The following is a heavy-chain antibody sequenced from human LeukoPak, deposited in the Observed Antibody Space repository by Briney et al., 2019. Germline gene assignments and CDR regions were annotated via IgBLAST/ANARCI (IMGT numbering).Heavy chain of an antibody. CDR3: AKDGSGHYYYYYMDV. Sequence: GGSLSLSCAASGFTFDDYAMHWVRQAPGKGLEWVSGISWNSGSIGYADSVKGRFTISRDNAKNSLYLQMNSLRAEDTALYYCAKDGSGHYYYYYMDVWGKGTTVTVSS. CDR2: ISWNSGSI. V-gene: IGHV3-9*01. D-gene: IGHD3-10*01. J-gene: IGHJ6*03. CDR1: GFTFDDYA.